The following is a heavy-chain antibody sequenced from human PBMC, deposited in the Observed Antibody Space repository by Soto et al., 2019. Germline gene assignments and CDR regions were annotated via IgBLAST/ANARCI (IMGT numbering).Heavy chain of an antibody. Sequence: ASVKVSCKASGYTFTNYGISWVRQAPGQGLEWMGWISAYNGNTNYAQKLQGRVTMTTDTSTSTAYMELRSLRSDDTAVYYCARDRALLLWFGELLSPFCYVMDFWGQGTTVTVSS. V-gene: IGHV1-18*01. CDR2: ISAYNGNT. CDR1: GYTFTNYG. D-gene: IGHD3-10*01. CDR3: ARDRALLLWFGELLSPFCYVMDF. J-gene: IGHJ6*02.